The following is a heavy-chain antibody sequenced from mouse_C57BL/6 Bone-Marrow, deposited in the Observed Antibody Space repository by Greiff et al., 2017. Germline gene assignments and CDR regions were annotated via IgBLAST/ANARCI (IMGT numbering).Heavy chain of an antibody. CDR1: GYTFTDYE. Sequence: VQLQQSGAELVRPGASVTLSCKASGYTFTDYEMHWVKQTPVHGLEWIGAIDPETGGTAYNQKFKGKAILTADKSSSTAYMELRSLTSEDSAVYYCTRGGYGSSVDYWGQGTTLTVSS. CDR2: IDPETGGT. J-gene: IGHJ2*01. D-gene: IGHD1-1*01. CDR3: TRGGYGSSVDY. V-gene: IGHV1-15*01.